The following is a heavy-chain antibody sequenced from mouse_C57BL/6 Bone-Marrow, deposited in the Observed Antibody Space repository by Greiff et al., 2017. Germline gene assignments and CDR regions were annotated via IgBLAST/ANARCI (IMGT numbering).Heavy chain of an antibody. V-gene: IGHV5-9-1*02. CDR3: TRGYYGSSLYWYFDV. D-gene: IGHD1-1*01. Sequence: EVKVVESGEGLVKPGGSLKLSCAASGFTFSSYAMSWVRQTPEKRLEWVAYISSGGDYIYYADTVKGRFTISRDNARNTLYLQMSSLKSEDTAMYYCTRGYYGSSLYWYFDVWGTGTTVTVSS. CDR2: ISSGGDYI. CDR1: GFTFSSYA. J-gene: IGHJ1*03.